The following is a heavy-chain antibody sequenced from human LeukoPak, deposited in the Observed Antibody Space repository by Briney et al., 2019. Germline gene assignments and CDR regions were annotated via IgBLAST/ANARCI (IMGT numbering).Heavy chain of an antibody. Sequence: GGSLRLSCAASGFTFSSYGMHWVRQAPGKGLEWVAFIRYDGSNKYYADSVKGRFTISRDNSKNTLYLQMNSLRAEDTAVYYCAKDAGYCSSTSCYGDYYMDVWGKGTTVTVSS. CDR3: AKDAGYCSSTSCYGDYYMDV. J-gene: IGHJ6*03. CDR1: GFTFSSYG. D-gene: IGHD2-2*01. V-gene: IGHV3-30*02. CDR2: IRYDGSNK.